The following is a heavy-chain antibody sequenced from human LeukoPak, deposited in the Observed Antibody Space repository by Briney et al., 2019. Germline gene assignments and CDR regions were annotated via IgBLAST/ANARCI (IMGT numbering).Heavy chain of an antibody. V-gene: IGHV3-53*01. CDR2: IYSGGST. CDR1: GFTVSSNY. CDR3: ARDRVECSSTSCYVGYYYYYYMDV. J-gene: IGHJ6*03. D-gene: IGHD2-2*01. Sequence: PGGSLRLSCAASGFTVSSNYMSWVRQAPGKGLEWVSVIYSGGSTYYADSVKGRFTISRDNSKNTLHLQMNSLRAEDTAVYYCARDRVECSSTSCYVGYYYYYYMDVWGKGTTVTVSS.